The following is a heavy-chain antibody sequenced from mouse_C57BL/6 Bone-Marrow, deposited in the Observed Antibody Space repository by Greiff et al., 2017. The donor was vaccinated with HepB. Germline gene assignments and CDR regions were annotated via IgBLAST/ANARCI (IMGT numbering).Heavy chain of an antibody. V-gene: IGHV1-15*01. CDR2: IDPETGGT. CDR3: TAITTVVAEDY. J-gene: IGHJ2*01. Sequence: LVRPGASVTLSCKASGYTFTDYEMHWVKQTPVHGLEWIGAIDPETGGTAYNQKFKGKAILTADKSSSTAYMELRSLTSEDSAVYYCTAITTVVAEDYWGQGTTLTVSS. CDR1: GYTFTDYE. D-gene: IGHD1-1*01.